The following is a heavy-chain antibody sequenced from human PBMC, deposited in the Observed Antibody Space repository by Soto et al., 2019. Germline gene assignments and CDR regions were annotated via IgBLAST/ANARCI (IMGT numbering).Heavy chain of an antibody. CDR2: IIPIFGTA. D-gene: IGHD3-10*01. Sequence: QVQLVQSGAEVKKPGSSVKVSCKASGGTFSSYAISWVRQAPGQGLEWMGGIIPIFGTANYAQKFQGRVTITADESTSTAYMELSSLRSEDTAVYYCAREGGRFGELRDNWFDPWGQGTLVTVSS. CDR3: AREGGRFGELRDNWFDP. CDR1: GGTFSSYA. J-gene: IGHJ5*02. V-gene: IGHV1-69*01.